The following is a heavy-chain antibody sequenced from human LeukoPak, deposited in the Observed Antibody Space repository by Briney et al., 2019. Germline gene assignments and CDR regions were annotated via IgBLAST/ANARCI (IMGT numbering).Heavy chain of an antibody. CDR2: INPSGGRT. Sequence: ASVKVSCKASGYTFTSYNIYCVRQAPGQGLEWMGLINPSGGRTNYAQRFQGRVTMTRDMSTTIVYMELSSLRSEDTAVYYCARGVHVRKYDSNENSFDTWGQGTLVTVSS. CDR3: ARGVHVRKYDSNENSFDT. D-gene: IGHD3-22*01. J-gene: IGHJ5*02. CDR1: GYTFTSYN. V-gene: IGHV1-46*01.